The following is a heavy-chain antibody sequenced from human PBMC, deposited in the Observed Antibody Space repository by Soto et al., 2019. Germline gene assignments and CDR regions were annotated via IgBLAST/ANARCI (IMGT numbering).Heavy chain of an antibody. D-gene: IGHD5-18*01. CDR3: AREGYSYGSSYYYYGMDV. J-gene: IGHJ6*02. Sequence: GGSLRLSCAASGFTFSSYAMHWVRQAPGKGLEWVAVISYDGSNKYYADSVKGRFTISRDNSKNTLYLQMNSLRAEDTAVYYCAREGYSYGSSYYYYGMDVWGQGTTVTVSS. CDR2: ISYDGSNK. CDR1: GFTFSSYA. V-gene: IGHV3-30-3*01.